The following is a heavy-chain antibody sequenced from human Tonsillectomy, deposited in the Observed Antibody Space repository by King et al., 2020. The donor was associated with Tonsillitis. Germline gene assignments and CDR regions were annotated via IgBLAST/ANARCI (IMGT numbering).Heavy chain of an antibody. CDR2: ISYDGSNK. CDR3: AKDAVVVDANLQCGDY. D-gene: IGHD2-15*01. Sequence: VQLVESGGGVVQPGRSLRLSCAASGFTFSSYGMHWVRQDPGKGLEWVAAISYDGSNKYYADSVKGRFTISRDNSKNTLYLQMNSLRAEDTAVYYCAKDAVVVDANLQCGDYWGQGTLVTVSS. J-gene: IGHJ4*02. V-gene: IGHV3-30*18. CDR1: GFTFSSYG.